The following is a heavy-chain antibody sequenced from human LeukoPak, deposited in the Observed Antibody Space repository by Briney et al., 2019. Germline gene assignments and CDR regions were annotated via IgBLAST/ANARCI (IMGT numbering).Heavy chain of an antibody. CDR1: GGSISSGGYY. D-gene: IGHD5-12*01. V-gene: IGHV4-31*03. CDR2: IYYSGST. J-gene: IGHJ5*02. Sequence: SETLSLTCTVSGGSISSGGYYWSWIRQHPGKGLEWIGYIYYSGSTYYNPSLKSRVTISVDTSKNQFSLKLSSVTAADTAVYYCARDSGYDSGDPNWFDPWGQGTLVTVSS. CDR3: ARDSGYDSGDPNWFDP.